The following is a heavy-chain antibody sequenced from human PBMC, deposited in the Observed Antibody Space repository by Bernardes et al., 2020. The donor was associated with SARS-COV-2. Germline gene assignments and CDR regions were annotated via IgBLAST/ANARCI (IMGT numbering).Heavy chain of an antibody. J-gene: IGHJ2*01. CDR2: IYIDGTT. D-gene: IGHD3-3*01. CDR1: GFIVSNKY. CDR3: ARGEAVTILGVPIRGRWYFDL. V-gene: IGHV3-66*02. Sequence: GGSLRLSCAASGFIVSNKYMTWVRQAPGKGLEWVSVIYIDGTTFYTDSVKGRFTISRDNSKNTLYLQMNSLRVEDAAVYYCARGEAVTILGVPIRGRWYFDLWGRGTQVSVSS.